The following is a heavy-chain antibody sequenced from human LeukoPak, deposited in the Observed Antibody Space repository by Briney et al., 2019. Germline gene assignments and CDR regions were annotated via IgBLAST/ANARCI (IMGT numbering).Heavy chain of an antibody. CDR2: ISGSGGST. J-gene: IGHJ4*02. CDR3: AGRGYSYGHDDY. V-gene: IGHV3-23*01. D-gene: IGHD5-18*01. CDR1: GFTFSSYA. Sequence: PGGSLRLSCAASGFTFSSYAMSWVRQAPEKGLEWVSAISGSGGSTYYADSVKGRFTISRDNSKNTLYLQMNSLRAEDTAVYYCAGRGYSYGHDDYWGQGTLVTVSS.